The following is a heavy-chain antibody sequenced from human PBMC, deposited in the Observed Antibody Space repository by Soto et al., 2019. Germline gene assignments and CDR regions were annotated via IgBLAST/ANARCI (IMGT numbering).Heavy chain of an antibody. V-gene: IGHV3-23*01. Sequence: EVQLLDGGGGLVQPGGSLRLSCTVSGFTFTTYAMGWVRQAPGKGLEWVSGISGSGGTTYYADSVKGHFTISRENSKNTVYLQMNSLRAEESAVYYCVKEGYCNGGTCYIDNWGQGTLVTVSS. CDR3: VKEGYCNGGTCYIDN. CDR1: GFTFTTYA. D-gene: IGHD2-15*01. J-gene: IGHJ4*02. CDR2: ISGSGGTT.